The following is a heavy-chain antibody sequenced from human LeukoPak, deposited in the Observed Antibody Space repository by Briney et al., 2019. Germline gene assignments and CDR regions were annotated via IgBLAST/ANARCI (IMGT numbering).Heavy chain of an antibody. V-gene: IGHV3-11*05. CDR3: ARVILPAAIDC. D-gene: IGHD2-2*01. CDR1: GFTFNTYA. CDR2: ISSSSSYT. J-gene: IGHJ4*02. Sequence: GGSLRLSCAASGFTFNTYAMSWIRQAPGKGLEWVSHISSSSSYTKDGDSVKGRSTISRDNAKNSLYLQMNSLRAEDTAVYYCARVILPAAIDCWGQGTLVIVSS.